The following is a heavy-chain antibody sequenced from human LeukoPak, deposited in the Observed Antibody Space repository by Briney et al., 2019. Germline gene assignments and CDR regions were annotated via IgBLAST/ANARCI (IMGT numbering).Heavy chain of an antibody. Sequence: GGSLRLSCAASGFTFSSYWMHWVRQAPGKGLVWVSRIDSDGRSTTYADSVKGRFTISRDNSKNTLYLQMNSLRAEDTAVYYCARRAGGYSHPYDYWGQGTLVTVSS. V-gene: IGHV3-74*03. CDR3: ARRAGGYSHPYDY. J-gene: IGHJ4*02. CDR1: GFTFSSYW. CDR2: IDSDGRST. D-gene: IGHD4-23*01.